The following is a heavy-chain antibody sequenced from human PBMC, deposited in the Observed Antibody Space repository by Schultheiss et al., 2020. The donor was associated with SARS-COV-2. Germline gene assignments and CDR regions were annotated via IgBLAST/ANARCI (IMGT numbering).Heavy chain of an antibody. CDR1: GFTFSSYA. D-gene: IGHD4-23*01. CDR2: ISYDGSNK. Sequence: GGSLRLSCAASGFTFSSYAMHWVRQAPGKGLEWVAVISYDGSNKYYADSVKGRFTISRDNSKNTLYLQMNSLRAEDTAVYYCAGGNSGYWGQGTLVTVSS. CDR3: AGGNSGY. V-gene: IGHV3-30*04. J-gene: IGHJ4*02.